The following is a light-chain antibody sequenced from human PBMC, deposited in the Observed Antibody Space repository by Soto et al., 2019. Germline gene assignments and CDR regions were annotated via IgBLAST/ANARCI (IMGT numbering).Light chain of an antibody. J-gene: IGKJ1*01. Sequence: EIVLTQSPGTLSLSPGERGTLSCRASESVSSSDLAWYQQKPGQAPRLLIYGASSRATGIPDRFSGSGSGADFTLTISRLEPDDFAVYYCQQYGSSPNTFGQGTKVEIK. CDR1: ESVSSSD. CDR2: GAS. CDR3: QQYGSSPNT. V-gene: IGKV3-20*01.